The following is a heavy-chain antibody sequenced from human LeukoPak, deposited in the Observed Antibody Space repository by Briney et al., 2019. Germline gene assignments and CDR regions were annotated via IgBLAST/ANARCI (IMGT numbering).Heavy chain of an antibody. J-gene: IGHJ6*03. D-gene: IGHD6-13*01. CDR1: GYTFTSYG. CDR3: ARAEAAGTYYYYYYMDV. Sequence: ASVKVSCKASGYTFTSYGISWVRQAPGQGLEWMGWISAYNGNTNYAQKLQGRVTMTTDTSTSTAYMELRSLRSDDTAVYYCARAEAAGTYYYYYYMDVWGKGTTVTVSS. V-gene: IGHV1-18*01. CDR2: ISAYNGNT.